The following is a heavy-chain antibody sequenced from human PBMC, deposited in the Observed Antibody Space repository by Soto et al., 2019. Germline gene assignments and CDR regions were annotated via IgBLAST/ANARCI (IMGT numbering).Heavy chain of an antibody. CDR3: VKGGASYTSCWYAN. CDR2: IKDSGDDT. Sequence: VELLESGGGLVQPGGSLTLSCTASGFSFSNYAMHWVRQAPGKGLECVSTIKDSGDDTYYLASVRGRFIISRDYSRNTLYLQMTSLRAEDTALYHCVKGGASYTSCWYANWGQGILVTVSS. D-gene: IGHD6-13*01. V-gene: IGHV3-23*01. CDR1: GFSFSNYA. J-gene: IGHJ4*02.